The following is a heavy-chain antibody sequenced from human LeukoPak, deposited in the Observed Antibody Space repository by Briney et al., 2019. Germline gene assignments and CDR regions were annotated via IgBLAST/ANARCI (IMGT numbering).Heavy chain of an antibody. CDR3: ARDAGADAFDI. J-gene: IGHJ3*02. Sequence: GASVKVSCKASGYTFTGYYMHWVRQAPRQGLEWMGWINPNSGGTNYAQKLQGRVTMTTDTSTSTSYMELRSLRSDDTAVYYCARDAGADAFDIWGQGTMVTVSS. CDR1: GYTFTGYY. V-gene: IGHV1-2*02. D-gene: IGHD1-1*01. CDR2: INPNSGGT.